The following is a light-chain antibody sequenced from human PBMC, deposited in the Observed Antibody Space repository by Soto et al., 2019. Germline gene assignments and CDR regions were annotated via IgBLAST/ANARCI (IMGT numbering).Light chain of an antibody. CDR3: QQYTSWPLT. J-gene: IGKJ4*01. V-gene: IGKV3-15*01. CDR1: QSVYSN. Sequence: EIAMTQSPSTLSVSPGERATLSCRASQSVYSNLAWYQQKPGQAPRLLIYGASTRATGIPARFSGSGSGTAVTVTISSLQSEDFAVYYCQQYTSWPLTFGGGTKVEIK. CDR2: GAS.